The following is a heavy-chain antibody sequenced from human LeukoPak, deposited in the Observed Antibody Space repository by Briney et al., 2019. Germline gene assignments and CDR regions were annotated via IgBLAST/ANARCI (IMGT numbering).Heavy chain of an antibody. CDR2: INAGNGNT. D-gene: IGHD6-19*01. J-gene: IGHJ5*02. Sequence: ASVTVSCTASGYTFTSYAMHWVRQAPGQRLEWMGCINAGNGNTKYSQKFQGRVTITRDTSASTAYMELSSLRSEDTAVYYCARDRYSSGWVYNWFDPWGQGTLVTVSS. CDR1: GYTFTSYA. V-gene: IGHV1-3*01. CDR3: ARDRYSSGWVYNWFDP.